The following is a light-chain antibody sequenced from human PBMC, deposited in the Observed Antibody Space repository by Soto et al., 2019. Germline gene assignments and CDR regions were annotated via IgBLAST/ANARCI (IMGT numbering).Light chain of an antibody. CDR2: DSS. V-gene: IGKV3-20*01. CDR1: QSVSSR. CDR3: QQYGSSGT. J-gene: IGKJ1*01. Sequence: EIVLTQSPGTLSLSPGERATLSCRASQSVSSRLAWYQQKPGQAPRLLIYDSSIRATGIPVRFSGSGSGPDLTLTIRRLEPEDFAVYYCQQYGSSGTFGQVTKADIK.